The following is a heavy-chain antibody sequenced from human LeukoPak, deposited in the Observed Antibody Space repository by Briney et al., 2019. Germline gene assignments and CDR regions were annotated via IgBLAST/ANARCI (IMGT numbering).Heavy chain of an antibody. V-gene: IGHV3-66*01. D-gene: IGHD5-18*01. CDR1: GFTFSSYA. J-gene: IGHJ4*02. CDR3: ARDLRGYSYGTRDY. Sequence: GGSLRLSCAASGFTFSSYAMSWVRQAPGKGLEWVSVIYSGGSTYYADSVKGRFTISRDNSKNTLYLQMNSLRAEDTAVYYCARDLRGYSYGTRDYWGQGTLVTVSS. CDR2: IYSGGST.